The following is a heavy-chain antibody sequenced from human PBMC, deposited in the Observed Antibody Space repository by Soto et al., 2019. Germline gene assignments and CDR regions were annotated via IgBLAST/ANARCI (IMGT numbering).Heavy chain of an antibody. CDR1: AFSLSTGGVG. Sequence: SGPTLVNPTQTLTLTCTFSAFSLSTGGVGVGWIRQPPGKALKWLAFIYWDDDKRYSPSLRNRLTITKDTSKNQVVLTMTNMDPVDTATYYCIQSRCGGDCLQSYASYYYYGMDVWGQGTTVTVSS. J-gene: IGHJ6*02. V-gene: IGHV2-5*02. D-gene: IGHD2-21*02. CDR2: IYWDDDK. CDR3: IQSRCGGDCLQSYASYYYYGMDV.